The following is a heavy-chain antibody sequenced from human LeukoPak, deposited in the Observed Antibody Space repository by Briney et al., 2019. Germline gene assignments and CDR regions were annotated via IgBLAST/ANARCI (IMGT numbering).Heavy chain of an antibody. V-gene: IGHV3-7*03. Sequence: GGSLRLSCAASGFTFSTYWMSWVRQAPGKGLEWVANINQDGSGKDYVDSLKGRFTISRDNTKNSLYLRMNSLRAEDTAVYYCARGYRYVVYWGQGTLVTVSS. CDR3: ARGYRYVVY. D-gene: IGHD6-13*01. CDR1: GFTFSTYW. J-gene: IGHJ4*02. CDR2: INQDGSGK.